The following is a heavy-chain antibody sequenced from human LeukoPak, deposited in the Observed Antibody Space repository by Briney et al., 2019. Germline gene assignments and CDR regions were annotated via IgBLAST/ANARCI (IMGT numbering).Heavy chain of an antibody. D-gene: IGHD2-15*01. V-gene: IGHV3-48*03. J-gene: IGHJ4*02. CDR3: ARERCSGGSPVRGWVDY. Sequence: GGSLRLSCAASGFTLSSYEMNWVRQAPGKGLEWVSYISSSGSTIYYADSVKGRFTISRDNSKNTLYLQMGSLRAEDMAVYYCARERCSGGSPVRGWVDYWGQGTLVTVSS. CDR2: ISSSGSTI. CDR1: GFTLSSYE.